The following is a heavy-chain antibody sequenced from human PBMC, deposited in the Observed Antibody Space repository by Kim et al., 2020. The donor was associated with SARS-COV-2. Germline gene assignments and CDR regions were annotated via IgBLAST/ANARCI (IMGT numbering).Heavy chain of an antibody. CDR1: GFTFSSYS. Sequence: GGSLRLSCAASGFTFSSYSMNWVRQAPGKGLEWVSSISSSSSYIYYADSVKGRFTISRDNAKNSLYLQMNSLRAEDTAVYYCARNIWFGDRPGMDVWGQGTTVTVSS. D-gene: IGHD3-10*01. V-gene: IGHV3-21*01. CDR3: ARNIWFGDRPGMDV. J-gene: IGHJ6*02. CDR2: ISSSSSYI.